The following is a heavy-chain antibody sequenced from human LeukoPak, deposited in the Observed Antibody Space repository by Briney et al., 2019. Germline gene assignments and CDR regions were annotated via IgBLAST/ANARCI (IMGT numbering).Heavy chain of an antibody. CDR1: GYTFTSYG. J-gene: IGHJ4*02. CDR3: ASHETYSSSWYGNY. V-gene: IGHV1-18*01. CDR2: ISAYNGNT. D-gene: IGHD6-13*01. Sequence: ASVKVSCKSSGYTFTSYGISWVRQAPGQGLEWMGWISAYNGNTNYAQKLQGRVTMTTDTSTSTAYMELRSLRSDDTAVYYCASHETYSSSWYGNYWGQGTLVTVSS.